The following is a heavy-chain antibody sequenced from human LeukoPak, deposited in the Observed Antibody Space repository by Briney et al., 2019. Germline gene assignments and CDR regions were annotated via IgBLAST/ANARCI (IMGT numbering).Heavy chain of an antibody. CDR3: AKAPRRWYEGFDY. D-gene: IGHD6-13*01. V-gene: IGHV3-23*01. J-gene: IGHJ4*02. CDR1: GFTFSSYA. Sequence: PGGSLRLSCAASGFTFSSYAMSWVRQAPGKGLEWVSAISGSGGSTYYADSVKGRFTISRDNSKNTLYLQMNSLRAEDTALYYCAKAPRRWYEGFDYWGQGTLVTVSS. CDR2: ISGSGGST.